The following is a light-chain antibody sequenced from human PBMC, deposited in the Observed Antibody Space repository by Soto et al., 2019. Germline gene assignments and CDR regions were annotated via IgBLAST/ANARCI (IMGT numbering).Light chain of an antibody. CDR2: VNNDGSH. J-gene: IGLJ3*02. Sequence: QPVLTQSPSASASLGASVKLTCTLSSGHSNYAIAWHQQQSQKGPRYLMKVNNDGSHIKGDGIPDRFSGSSSGAERYLTISILQSEDEADYYCQTWGTGYWVFGGGTKVTVL. V-gene: IGLV4-69*01. CDR3: QTWGTGYWV. CDR1: SGHSNYA.